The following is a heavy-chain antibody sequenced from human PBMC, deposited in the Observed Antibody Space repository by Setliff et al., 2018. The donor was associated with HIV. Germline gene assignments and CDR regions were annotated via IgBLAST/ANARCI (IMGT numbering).Heavy chain of an antibody. CDR3: ASVLRYYGSGSYPFGY. D-gene: IGHD3-10*01. V-gene: IGHV3-74*01. Sequence: GGSLRLSCVASGFTFSYYWIQWVRQAPGKGLVWVSRLNADGSHRTYADSVKGRFTISRDNDKNTMYLQMNSLRAEDTAVYYCASVLRYYGSGSYPFGYWGQGTLVTVSS. CDR1: GFTFSYYW. CDR2: LNADGSHR. J-gene: IGHJ4*02.